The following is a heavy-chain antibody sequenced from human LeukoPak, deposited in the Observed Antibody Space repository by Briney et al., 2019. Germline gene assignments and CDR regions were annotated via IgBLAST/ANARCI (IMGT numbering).Heavy chain of an antibody. Sequence: SETLSLTCTVSGGSISSSSYYWGWIRQPPGKGLEWIGSIYYSGSTYYNPSLKSRVTISVDTSKNQFSLKLSSVTAADTAVYYCATNPYGDYFFDYWGQGTLVTVSS. CDR1: GGSISSSSYY. CDR3: ATNPYGDYFFDY. V-gene: IGHV4-39*01. J-gene: IGHJ4*02. D-gene: IGHD4-17*01. CDR2: IYYSGST.